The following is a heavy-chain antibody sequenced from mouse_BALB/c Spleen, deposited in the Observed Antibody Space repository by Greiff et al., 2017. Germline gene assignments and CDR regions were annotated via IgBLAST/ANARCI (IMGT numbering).Heavy chain of an antibody. CDR2: ISSGGST. J-gene: IGHJ4*01. D-gene: IGHD1-1*01. CDR1: GFTFSSYA. V-gene: IGHV5-6-5*01. CDR3: ASPTVVAPYYAMDD. Sequence: DVMLVESGGGLVKPGGSLKLSCAASGFTFSSYAMSWVRQTPEKRLEWVASISSGGSTYYPDSVKGRFTISRDNARNILYLQMSSLRSEDTAMYYCASPTVVAPYYAMDDWGQGTSVTVSS.